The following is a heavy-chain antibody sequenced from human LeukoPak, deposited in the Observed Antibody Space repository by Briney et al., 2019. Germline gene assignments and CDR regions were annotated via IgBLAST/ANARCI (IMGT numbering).Heavy chain of an antibody. V-gene: IGHV1-3*01. CDR1: GYTFTDYT. CDR3: ANPRYDSSGYYYVD. Sequence: GASVTVSCKASGYTFTDYTMHWLRQAPGQRLDWMGWINGGSGYTKYSPEFQGRVTITRDTPASTAYMELSSLRSEDTAVYYCANPRYDSSGYYYVDWGQGTLVTVSS. D-gene: IGHD3-22*01. CDR2: INGGSGYT. J-gene: IGHJ4*02.